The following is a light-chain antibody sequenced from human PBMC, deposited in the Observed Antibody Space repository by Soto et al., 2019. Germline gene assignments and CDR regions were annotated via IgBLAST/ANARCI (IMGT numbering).Light chain of an antibody. Sequence: EIVMTQSPATLSVSPGERATLSCRASQSVSSNLAWYQQKPGQAPRLLIYGASTRATDIPARFSGSASGTEFTLTFSSLQSEDFAVYYCQQYNNWPQTFGQGTKLEIK. CDR1: QSVSSN. V-gene: IGKV3-15*01. J-gene: IGKJ2*01. CDR3: QQYNNWPQT. CDR2: GAS.